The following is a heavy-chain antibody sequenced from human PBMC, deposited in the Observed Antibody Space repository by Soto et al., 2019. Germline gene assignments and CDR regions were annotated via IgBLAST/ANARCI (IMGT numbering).Heavy chain of an antibody. Sequence: GSLRLSCAACGFTFSSYTLNWVRRAPGKGLEWVATSSDRRTGNTHYSDSVRGRFTLYRDYSRNILFLQMDSLRADDTALYYCTTWLTAHFDYWGRGTQVTVSS. CDR2: SSDRRTGNT. D-gene: IGHD2-21*02. V-gene: IGHV3-23*01. CDR1: GFTFSSYT. J-gene: IGHJ4*02. CDR3: TTWLTAHFDY.